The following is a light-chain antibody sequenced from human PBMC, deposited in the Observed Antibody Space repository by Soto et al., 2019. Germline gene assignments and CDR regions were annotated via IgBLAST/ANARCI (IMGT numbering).Light chain of an antibody. V-gene: IGKV1-27*01. CDR1: QGISNY. CDR3: QKYNSAPRT. Sequence: DIQMTQSPSSLSASVGDRVTITCRASQGISNYLAWYQQKPGKVPKLLIYAASTLQSGVPSRLSGSGSGTDFTLTKSSLQTEDVATYYCQKYNSAPRTFGQGTRLEIK. J-gene: IGKJ5*01. CDR2: AAS.